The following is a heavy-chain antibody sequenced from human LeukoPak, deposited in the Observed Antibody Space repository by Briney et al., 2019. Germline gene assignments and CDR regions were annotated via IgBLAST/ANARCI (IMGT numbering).Heavy chain of an antibody. D-gene: IGHD3-16*02. J-gene: IGHJ4*02. CDR3: AKVTTDYDYVWGSYRYSGIDY. Sequence: PGGSLRLSCAASGFTFSSYAMSWVRQAPGKGLEWVSAISGCGGSTYYADSVKGRFTISRDNSKNTLYLQMNSLRAEDTAVYYCAKVTTDYDYVWGSYRYSGIDYWGQGTLVTVSS. CDR1: GFTFSSYA. V-gene: IGHV3-23*01. CDR2: ISGCGGST.